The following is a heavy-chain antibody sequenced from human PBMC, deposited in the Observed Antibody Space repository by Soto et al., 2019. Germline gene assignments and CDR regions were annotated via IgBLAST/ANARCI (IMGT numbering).Heavy chain of an antibody. V-gene: IGHV4-31*03. J-gene: IGHJ4*02. CDR2: IYYSGSN. D-gene: IGHD2-15*01. CDR1: GGSISSGGYY. CDR3: ARGYCSGGSCYSVDY. Sequence: SETLSLTCTVSGGSISSGGYYWSWIRQHPGKGLEWIGYIYYSGSNYYNPSLKSRVTISVDTSKNQFSLKLSSVTAADTAVYYCARGYCSGGSCYSVDYWGQGTLVTVSS.